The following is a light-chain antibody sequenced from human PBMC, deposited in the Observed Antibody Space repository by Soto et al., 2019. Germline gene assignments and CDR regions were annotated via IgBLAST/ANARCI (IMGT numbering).Light chain of an antibody. CDR3: QQYNSYPWT. Sequence: DIQMTQSPSTLSTPVGDRVTITCRASQSSSSWLAWYQQKPGKAPKLLIYDASSLESGVPSRFSGSGSGPAFTVTISSLHPDDFATYYCQQYNSYPWTFGQGTRVELK. V-gene: IGKV1-5*01. J-gene: IGKJ1*01. CDR2: DAS. CDR1: QSSSSW.